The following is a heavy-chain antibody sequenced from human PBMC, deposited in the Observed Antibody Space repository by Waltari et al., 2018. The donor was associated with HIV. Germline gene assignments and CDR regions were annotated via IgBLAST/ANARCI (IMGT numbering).Heavy chain of an antibody. CDR2: ESAYKGTR. CDR1: GYTFSSYA. Sequence: QVQLVQSGAEVKKPGASVKVSCKASGYTFSSYAINWVRQAPGQGLEWMGWESAYKGTRKYAQKFQGIVTMTTDKSTSTAYMELRSLRSDDTAVYYCARGGGVVVGAMFDYWGQGTLVTVSS. CDR3: ARGGGVVVGAMFDY. D-gene: IGHD1-26*01. V-gene: IGHV1-18*01. J-gene: IGHJ4*02.